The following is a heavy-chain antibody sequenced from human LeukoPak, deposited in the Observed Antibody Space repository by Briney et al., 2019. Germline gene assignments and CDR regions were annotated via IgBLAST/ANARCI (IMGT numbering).Heavy chain of an antibody. J-gene: IGHJ4*02. CDR1: GYTFINYW. CDR3: ARDSPHQRFDY. CDR2: IDLKTGDI. Sequence: EASVAVSCMASGYTFINYWIHWVRQAPGQGLEWMGRIDLKTGDITSAQKVQGRVTMTRDTSISTTYMDLSGLGTDDTAVYYCARDSPHQRFDYWGQGTLVTVSS. V-gene: IGHV1-2*02.